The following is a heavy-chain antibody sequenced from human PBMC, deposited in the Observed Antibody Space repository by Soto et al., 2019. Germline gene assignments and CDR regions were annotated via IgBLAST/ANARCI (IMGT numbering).Heavy chain of an antibody. J-gene: IGHJ6*02. V-gene: IGHV4-34*01. Sequence: QVHLQQWGAGLLKPSETLSLTCAVYGGSFSPYYWSWTWIRQPPGKGLEWIGDINHRGSTTYNPSLASHGTISLDPSSNKFSLKGKSLPAADTTVYYCAGGEWGSGWTLGNYFYGLDVWGQGSAVTVSS. CDR3: AGGEWGSGWTLGNYFYGLDV. CDR1: GGSFSPYY. D-gene: IGHD6-19*01. CDR2: INHRGST.